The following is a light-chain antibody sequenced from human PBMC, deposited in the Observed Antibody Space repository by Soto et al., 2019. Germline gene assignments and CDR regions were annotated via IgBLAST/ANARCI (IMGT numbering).Light chain of an antibody. V-gene: IGKV3-11*01. CDR1: QSVSSY. Sequence: IVLTQSPATLSLSPGERATLSCRASQSVSSYLAWYQQKPGQAPRLLIYDASNRATGIPARFSGTKSGTDFTLTIRRLEPEDAAVYYCQQYGSSPITFGQGTRLEIK. CDR2: DAS. CDR3: QQYGSSPIT. J-gene: IGKJ5*01.